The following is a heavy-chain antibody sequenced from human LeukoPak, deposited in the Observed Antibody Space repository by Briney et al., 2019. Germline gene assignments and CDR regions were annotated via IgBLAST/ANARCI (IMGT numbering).Heavy chain of an antibody. CDR3: ARDPGYESWSPFWGGMDV. CDR2: MTRDGCST. V-gene: IGHV3-74*01. D-gene: IGHD3-16*01. Sequence: GGSLRLSCGACGFTFSRSWMHWVRHARGKGMVWVSRMTRDGCSTPYADSVNGRFTTPKDNAKNTLYLQIDSLRDDDTAVYYCARDPGYESWSPFWGGMDVWAKGTTVTVSS. CDR1: GFTFSRSW. J-gene: IGHJ6*04.